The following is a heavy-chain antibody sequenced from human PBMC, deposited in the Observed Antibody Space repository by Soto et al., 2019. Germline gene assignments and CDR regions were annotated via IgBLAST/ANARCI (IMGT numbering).Heavy chain of an antibody. J-gene: IGHJ3*02. D-gene: IGHD5-12*01. V-gene: IGHV4-59*08. CDR3: ARPRREYSGYDDAFDI. CDR2: IYYSGST. Sequence: SETLSLTCTVSGGSISSYYWSWIRQPPGKGLEWIGYIYYSGSTNYNPSLKSRVTISVDTSKNQFSLKLSSVTAADTAVYYCARPRREYSGYDDAFDIWGQGTMVTVSS. CDR1: GGSISSYY.